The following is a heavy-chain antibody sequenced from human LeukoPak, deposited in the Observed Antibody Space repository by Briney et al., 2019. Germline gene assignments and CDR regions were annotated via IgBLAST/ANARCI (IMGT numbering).Heavy chain of an antibody. J-gene: IGHJ6*03. V-gene: IGHV3-74*01. CDR1: GFTFSSYW. Sequence: PGGSLRLSCAASGFTFSSYWMHWVRQAPGKGLVWVSRINTDGSSTSYADSVKGRFTISRDNAKNTLYLQMNSLRAEDTAVYYCARVTTRYYMDVWGKGTTVTVSS. CDR2: INTDGSST. D-gene: IGHD4-17*01. CDR3: ARVTTRYYMDV.